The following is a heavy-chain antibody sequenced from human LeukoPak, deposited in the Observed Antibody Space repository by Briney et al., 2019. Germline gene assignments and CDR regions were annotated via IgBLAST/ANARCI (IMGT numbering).Heavy chain of an antibody. CDR2: IYYSGST. Sequence: SETLSLTCTVSGGSISSSSYYWGWIRQPPGKGLEWIRSIYYSGSTYYNPSLKSRVTISVDTSKNQFSLKLSSVTAADTAVYYCARHLDSSGYAFDYWGQGTLVTVSS. CDR3: ARHLDSSGYAFDY. CDR1: GGSISSSSYY. V-gene: IGHV4-39*01. J-gene: IGHJ4*02. D-gene: IGHD3-22*01.